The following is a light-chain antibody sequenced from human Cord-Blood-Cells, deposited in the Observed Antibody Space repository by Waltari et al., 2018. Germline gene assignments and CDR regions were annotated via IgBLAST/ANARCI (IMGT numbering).Light chain of an antibody. V-gene: IGKV1-39*01. CDR3: QQSYSTPRT. CDR2: AAS. CDR1: QSISSY. Sequence: DIQMTQSPSSLYASVGDRVTITCRASQSISSYLNWYQQKPGKAPKLLIYAASRLQSGVPSRFSGSGSGTDFTLTISSLQPEDFATYYCQQSYSTPRTFGQGTKVEIK. J-gene: IGKJ1*01.